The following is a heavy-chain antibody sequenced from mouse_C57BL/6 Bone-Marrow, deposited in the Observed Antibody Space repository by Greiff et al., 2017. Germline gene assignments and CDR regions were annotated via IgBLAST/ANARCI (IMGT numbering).Heavy chain of an antibody. CDR2: IYPRSGNT. CDR3: AREGRGRYYFDY. D-gene: IGHD1-1*01. V-gene: IGHV1-81*01. CDR1: GYTFTSYG. J-gene: IGHJ2*01. Sequence: VQLQQSGAELARPGASVKLSCKASGYTFTSYGISWVKQSTGQGLEWIGEIYPRSGNTYYNEKFKGKATLTADKSSSTAYMELRSLTSEDSADYCGAREGRGRYYFDYWGQGTTLTVSS.